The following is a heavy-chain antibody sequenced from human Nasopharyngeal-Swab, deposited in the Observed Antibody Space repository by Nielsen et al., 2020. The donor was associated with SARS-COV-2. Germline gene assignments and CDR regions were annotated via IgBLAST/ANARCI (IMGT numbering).Heavy chain of an antibody. CDR1: GLDVSTNS. Sequence: GGSLRLSCAASGLDVSTNSMSWVRQAPGKGLEWVSVIYGGGSTYYADSVKGRFSISRDSSTNTLYLQMNSLRVEDTAVYYCARDLGGGYCTTINCLGSWGQGTLVTVSS. CDR3: ARDLGGGYCTTINCLGS. CDR2: IYGGGST. V-gene: IGHV3-53*01. D-gene: IGHD2-8*01. J-gene: IGHJ1*01.